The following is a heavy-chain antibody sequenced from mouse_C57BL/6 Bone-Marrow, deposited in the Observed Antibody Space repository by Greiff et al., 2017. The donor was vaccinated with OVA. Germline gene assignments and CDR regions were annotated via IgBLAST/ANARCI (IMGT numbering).Heavy chain of an antibody. CDR1: GFTFSDFY. CDR2: SRNKANDYTT. CDR3: VRGTVVATDWYFDG. V-gene: IGHV7-1*01. Sequence: EVKLMESGGGLVQSGRSLRLSCATSGFTFSDFYMEWVRQAPGKGLEWIAASRNKANDYTTEYSASVKGRFIVSRDTTQSILYLKMNALRAEDTAIYYCVRGTVVATDWYFDGWGTRTTVTVSS. J-gene: IGHJ1*03. D-gene: IGHD1-1*01.